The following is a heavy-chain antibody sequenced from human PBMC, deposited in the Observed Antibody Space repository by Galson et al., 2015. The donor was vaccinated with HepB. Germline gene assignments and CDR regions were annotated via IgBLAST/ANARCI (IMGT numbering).Heavy chain of an antibody. CDR2: ISGGGDIT. Sequence: SLRLSCAASGFTFRSYAMSWVRQAPGKGLEWVSVISGGGDITVYADAVKGRFTISRDNSRDALFRQMSSLRVDDTAVYYCARDLFAGLVGDTFDVWGHGTTVAVSS. V-gene: IGHV3-23*01. CDR3: ARDLFAGLVGDTFDV. D-gene: IGHD3-16*01. CDR1: GFTFRSYA. J-gene: IGHJ3*01.